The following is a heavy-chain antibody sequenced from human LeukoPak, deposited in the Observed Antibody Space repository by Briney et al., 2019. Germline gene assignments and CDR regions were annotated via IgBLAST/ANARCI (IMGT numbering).Heavy chain of an antibody. V-gene: IGHV3-23*01. Sequence: GGSLRLSCATSGFTFSHFAMSWVRQAPGKGLHWVSTISGSGNKTYDADSVKGRFTISRDNSKSKLYLQMTGLRAEDTAVYYCAKLKRVGIAPFDDWGQGTLVTVSS. CDR3: AKLKRVGIAPFDD. CDR1: GFTFSHFA. J-gene: IGHJ4*02. D-gene: IGHD3-10*01. CDR2: ISGSGNKT.